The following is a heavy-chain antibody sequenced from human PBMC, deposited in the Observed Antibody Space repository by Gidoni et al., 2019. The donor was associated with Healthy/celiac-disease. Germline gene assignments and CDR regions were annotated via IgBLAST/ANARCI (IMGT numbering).Heavy chain of an antibody. CDR1: GGTFSSYA. CDR2: IIPIFGTA. V-gene: IGHV1-69*06. Sequence: QVQLVQSGAEVKKPGSSVKVSCKASGGTFSSYAISWVRQAPGQGLEWMGGIIPIFGTANYAQKFQGRVTITADKSTSTAYMELSSLRSEDTAVYYCATGTASRYSGSYASPPHYYYYGMDVWGQGTTVTVSS. D-gene: IGHD1-26*01. CDR3: ATGTASRYSGSYASPPHYYYYGMDV. J-gene: IGHJ6*02.